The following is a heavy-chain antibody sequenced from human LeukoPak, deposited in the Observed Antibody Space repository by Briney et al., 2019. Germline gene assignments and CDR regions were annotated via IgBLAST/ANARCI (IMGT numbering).Heavy chain of an antibody. CDR2: ISSNTKYI. CDR1: GFTFSSYS. Sequence: PGGSLRLSCAASGFTFSSYSMNWVRQAPGKWQEWVSSISSNTKYIYYADSVKGRFTISRDNAKNSLYLQMNSLRAEDTAVYYCARAYPYYYYGMDVWGQGTTVTVSS. CDR3: ARAYPYYYYGMDV. V-gene: IGHV3-21*01. D-gene: IGHD2-2*02. J-gene: IGHJ6*02.